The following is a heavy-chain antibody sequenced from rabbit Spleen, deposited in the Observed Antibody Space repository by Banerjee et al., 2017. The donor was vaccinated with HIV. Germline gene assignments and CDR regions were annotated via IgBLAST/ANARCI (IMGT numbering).Heavy chain of an antibody. J-gene: IGHJ4*01. CDR2: IYYSRDYT. CDR1: GFSFSSNYF. CDR3: AYSYDDNRRFNL. V-gene: IGHV1S45*01. D-gene: IGHD4-2*01. Sequence: QEQLVESGGDLVQPGASLTLTCTASGFSFSSNYFMCWVRQAPGKGLEWIACIYYSRDYTWYANWVNGRFTISKTSSTTVTLQMTSLTAADTATYFCAYSYDDNRRFNLWGQGTLVTVS.